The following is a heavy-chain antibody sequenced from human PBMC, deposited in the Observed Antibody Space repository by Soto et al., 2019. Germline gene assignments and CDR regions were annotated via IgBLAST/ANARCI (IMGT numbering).Heavy chain of an antibody. J-gene: IGHJ5*02. Sequence: QITLKESGPTLVKPTQTLTVTCTFSGFSLTTRGLGEGWFRQPPREPLEWLALIYWDDDKGYSPSLKSRLTITSYTPKIQVVLTMTDNSPVYTATYCCAHSRRHFYWPPRTRVPGREGTLIAFSS. CDR1: GFSLTTRGLG. D-gene: IGHD3-9*01. CDR2: IYWDDDK. CDR3: AHSRRHFYWPPRTRVP. V-gene: IGHV2-5*02.